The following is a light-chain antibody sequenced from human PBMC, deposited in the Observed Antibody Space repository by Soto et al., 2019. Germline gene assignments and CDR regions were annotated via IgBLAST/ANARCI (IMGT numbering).Light chain of an antibody. V-gene: IGKV3-11*01. CDR3: QQRSNWPT. Sequence: IVLPQSPATLSLSPGERATLSCRASQSVSSYLAWYQQKPGQAPRLLIYDASNRATGIPARFSGSGSGTDFTLTISSLEPEDFAVYYCQQRSNWPTFGQVTRLEI. J-gene: IGKJ5*01. CDR1: QSVSSY. CDR2: DAS.